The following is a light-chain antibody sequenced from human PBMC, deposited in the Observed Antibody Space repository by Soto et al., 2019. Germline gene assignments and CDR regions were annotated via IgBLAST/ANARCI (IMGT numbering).Light chain of an antibody. J-gene: IGLJ1*01. CDR2: DVS. V-gene: IGLV2-11*01. CDR1: SSDVGGYNY. Sequence: QSGLTHPRPGSGSPGQSVTISCTGTSSDVGGYNYFSWYQQYPGKAPKSLFYDVSMRPSGVPGRCSGSKFGNTPSLPISGHAADDEADYSCCSYTGSYSYVFGTGTKVTVL. CDR3: CSYTGSYSYV.